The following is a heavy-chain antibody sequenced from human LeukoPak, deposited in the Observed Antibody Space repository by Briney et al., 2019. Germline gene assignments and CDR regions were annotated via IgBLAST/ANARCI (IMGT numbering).Heavy chain of an antibody. V-gene: IGHV4-38-2*02. CDR1: GYSISSGYY. D-gene: IGHD2-2*01. Sequence: SETLSLTCTVSGYSISSGYYWGWIRQPPGKGLEWIGSIYHSGSTYYNPSLKSRVTISVDTSKNQFSLKLSSVTAADTAVYYCARDVVVPATTWFDPWGQGTLVTVSS. J-gene: IGHJ5*02. CDR2: IYHSGST. CDR3: ARDVVVPATTWFDP.